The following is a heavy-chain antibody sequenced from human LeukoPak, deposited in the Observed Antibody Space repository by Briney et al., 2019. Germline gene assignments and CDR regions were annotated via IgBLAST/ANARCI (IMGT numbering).Heavy chain of an antibody. Sequence: AASVKVSCKASGYTFTSYGISWVRQAPGQGLEWMGWISAYNGNTNYAQKLQGRVTMTTDTSTSTAYMELRSLRSDDTAVYYCARVGDSSGYPTYYFDYWGQGTLVTVSS. D-gene: IGHD3-22*01. V-gene: IGHV1-18*01. J-gene: IGHJ4*02. CDR1: GYTFTSYG. CDR3: ARVGDSSGYPTYYFDY. CDR2: ISAYNGNT.